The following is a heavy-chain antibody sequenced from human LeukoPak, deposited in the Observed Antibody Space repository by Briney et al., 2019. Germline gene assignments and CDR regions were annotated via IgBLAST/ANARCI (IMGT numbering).Heavy chain of an antibody. V-gene: IGHV4-39*01. CDR2: IIYTGNT. CDR1: DGSISSSNYY. D-gene: IGHD1-14*01. CDR3: ARLNKPGWFDP. Sequence: SETLSLTCTVSDGSISSSNYYWAWIRQPPGKGLEWIANIIYTGNTYYNPSLKSRVTILIDTSKNQFSLRLSSVTATDTAVYYCARLNKPGWFDPWGQGTLVTVSS. J-gene: IGHJ5*02.